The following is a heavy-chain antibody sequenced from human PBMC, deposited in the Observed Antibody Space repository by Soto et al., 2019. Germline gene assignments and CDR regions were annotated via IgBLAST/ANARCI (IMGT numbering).Heavy chain of an antibody. Sequence: VQLVESGGGVVQPGRSLRLSCAASGFTFSSYAMHWVRQAPGKGLEWVAVISYDGSNKYYADAVQGRFTISRDNSDNTLFLQMNRLKGEDTAVYYRARDSGSSVVAAAAGGDSWGQGTLVSVSS. CDR1: GFTFSSYA. CDR2: ISYDGSNK. D-gene: IGHD2-2*01. CDR3: ARDSGSSVVAAAAGGDS. J-gene: IGHJ4*02. V-gene: IGHV3-30-3*01.